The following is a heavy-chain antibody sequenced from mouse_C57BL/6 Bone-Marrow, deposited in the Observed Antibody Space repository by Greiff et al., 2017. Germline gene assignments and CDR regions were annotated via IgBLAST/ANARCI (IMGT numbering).Heavy chain of an antibody. Sequence: KPGASVKMSCKASGYTFTTYPIEWMKQNHGKSLEWIGNFHPYNDDTKYNEKFKGKATLTVEKSSSTVYLELSRLTSDDSAVYYCAVITTVVAGGFDYWGQGTTLTVSS. D-gene: IGHD1-1*01. CDR1: GYTFTTYP. J-gene: IGHJ2*01. CDR2: FHPYNDDT. V-gene: IGHV1-47*01. CDR3: AVITTVVAGGFDY.